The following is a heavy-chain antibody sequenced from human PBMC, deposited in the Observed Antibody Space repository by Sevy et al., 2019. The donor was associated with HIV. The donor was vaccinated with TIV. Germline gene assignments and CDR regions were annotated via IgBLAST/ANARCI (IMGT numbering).Heavy chain of an antibody. CDR2: ISGSGGST. CDR3: AKEGDYVRGPLNRATDP. V-gene: IGHV3-23*01. D-gene: IGHD4-17*01. CDR1: GFTFSSYA. J-gene: IGHJ5*02. Sequence: GGSLRLSCAASGFTFSSYAMSWVRQAPGKGLEWVSAISGSGGSTYYADSVKGRFTISRDNSKNTLYLQMNSLRAEDTAGYYCAKEGDYVRGPLNRATDPWGQGTLVTVSS.